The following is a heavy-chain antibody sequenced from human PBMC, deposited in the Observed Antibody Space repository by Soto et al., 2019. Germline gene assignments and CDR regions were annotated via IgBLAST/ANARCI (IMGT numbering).Heavy chain of an antibody. CDR3: ARVYSYGWNVYYGMDV. V-gene: IGHV6-1*01. Sequence: SLTLSLNCAISGGSVSSNSAAWNWIRQSPSRGLEWLGRTYYRSKWYNDYAVSVKSRITINPDTSKNQFSLQLNSVTPEDTAVYYCARVYSYGWNVYYGMDVWGQGTTVTVSS. CDR1: GGSVSSNSAA. D-gene: IGHD5-18*01. J-gene: IGHJ6*02. CDR2: TYYRSKWYN.